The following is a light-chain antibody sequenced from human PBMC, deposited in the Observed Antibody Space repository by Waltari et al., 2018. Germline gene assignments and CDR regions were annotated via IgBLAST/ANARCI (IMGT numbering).Light chain of an antibody. CDR2: DDS. CDR1: RIGRKS. J-gene: IGLJ2*01. V-gene: IGLV3-21*02. CDR3: QVWESSVV. Sequence: SYVLTQPPSVSVAPGQTARLTCGGDRIGRKSVHWYQQKPGQAPVLVVFDDSARPSGISERFSGSISGPTATLTISRVEAGDEADYYCQVWESSVVFGGGTKLTVL.